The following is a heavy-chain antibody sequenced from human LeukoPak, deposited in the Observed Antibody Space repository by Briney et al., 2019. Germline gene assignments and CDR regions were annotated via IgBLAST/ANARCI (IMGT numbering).Heavy chain of an antibody. J-gene: IGHJ3*02. CDR1: GYTISSGYY. V-gene: IGHV4-38-2*02. D-gene: IGHD3-22*01. Sequence: KPSETLSLTCTVSGYTISSGYYWGWIRQPPGKGLEWIGSIYQSGSTYYNPSLKSRVTISVDTSKNQFSLKLSSVTAADTAVYYCARHVREIKWVLHAFDIWGQGTMVTVSS. CDR3: ARHVREIKWVLHAFDI. CDR2: IYQSGST.